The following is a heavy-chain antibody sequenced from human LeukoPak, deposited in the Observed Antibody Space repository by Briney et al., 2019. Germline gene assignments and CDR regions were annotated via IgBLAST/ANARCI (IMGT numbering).Heavy chain of an antibody. CDR1: GFTFSSYA. D-gene: IGHD3-10*02. J-gene: IGHJ6*04. CDR3: AKLGITMIGGV. V-gene: IGHV3-23*01. Sequence: GGSLRLSCAASGFTFSSYAMRWVRQARGKGLEWVSSISGSGASIYYADSVKGRFTISRDNSKNTLYLQMNSLRAEDTAVYYCAKLGITMIGGVWGKGTTVTISS. CDR2: ISGSGASI.